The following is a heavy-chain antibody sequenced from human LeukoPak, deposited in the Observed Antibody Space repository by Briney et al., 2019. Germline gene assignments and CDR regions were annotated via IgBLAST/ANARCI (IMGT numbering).Heavy chain of an antibody. D-gene: IGHD1-26*01. CDR3: ARGGSYLSAFDI. CDR1: GFTFSSYN. V-gene: IGHV3-21*06. J-gene: IGHJ3*02. Sequence: GGSLRLSCAASGFTFSSYNMNWVRQAPGKGPEWVSSITSSSSYIYYADSVKGRFTISRDNAKNSLYLQMDSLRVEDTAVYYCARGGSYLSAFDIWGQGTMVTVSS. CDR2: ITSSSSYI.